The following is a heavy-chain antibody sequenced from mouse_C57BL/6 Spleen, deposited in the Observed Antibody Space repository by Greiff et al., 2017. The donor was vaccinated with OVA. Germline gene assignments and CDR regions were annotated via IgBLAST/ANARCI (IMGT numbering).Heavy chain of an antibody. J-gene: IGHJ2*01. CDR1: GYSITSGYY. CDR3: ASWDYDVGVPFDY. D-gene: IGHD2-4*01. V-gene: IGHV3-6*01. CDR2: ISYDGSN. Sequence: EVKLMESGPGLVKPSQSLSLTCSVTGYSITSGYYWNWIRQFPGNKLEWMGYISYDGSNNYNPSLKNRISITRDTSKNQFFLKLNSVTTEDTATYYCASWDYDVGVPFDYWGQGTTLTVSS.